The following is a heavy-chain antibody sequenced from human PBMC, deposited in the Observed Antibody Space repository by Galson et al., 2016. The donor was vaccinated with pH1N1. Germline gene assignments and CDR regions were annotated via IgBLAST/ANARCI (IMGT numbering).Heavy chain of an antibody. D-gene: IGHD1-26*01. V-gene: IGHV3-30-3*01. Sequence: SLRLSCAASGFTFSSYAMHWVRQAPGKGLEWVAVISYDGSNKYYADSVKGRFTISRDNSKNTLFLQMNSLRAEDTAVSYCAREASGSYYTFDSWGQGTLVTVSS. CDR1: GFTFSSYA. CDR3: AREASGSYYTFDS. J-gene: IGHJ4*02. CDR2: ISYDGSNK.